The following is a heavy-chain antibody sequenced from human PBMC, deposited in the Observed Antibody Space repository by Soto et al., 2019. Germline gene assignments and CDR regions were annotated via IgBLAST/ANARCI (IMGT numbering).Heavy chain of an antibody. D-gene: IGHD2-21*02. CDR1: GYAFTLFN. V-gene: IGHV1-3*01. CDR3: AGPKEYEDCIDL. CDR2: INAGNGNT. Sequence: ASVKVSCKASGYAFTLFNIHWVLQAPGQRLEWMGWINAGNGNTKYSQKFQGRVTFTRDTSANTAYMELSSLISEDTAVYYCAGPKEYEDCIDLWGQGNLVPVSS. J-gene: IGHJ4*02.